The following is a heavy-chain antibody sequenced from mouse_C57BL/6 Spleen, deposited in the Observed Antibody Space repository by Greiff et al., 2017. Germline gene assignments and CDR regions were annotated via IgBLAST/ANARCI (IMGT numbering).Heavy chain of an antibody. J-gene: IGHJ1*03. CDR2: IYPGDGDT. CDR1: GYAFSSYW. V-gene: IGHV1-80*01. Sequence: QVQLQQSGAELVKPGASVKISCKASGYAFSSYWMNWVKQRPGKGLEWIGQIYPGDGDTNYNGKFKGKATLTADKSSSTAYMQLSSLTSEDSAVYFCARLYDGYSPYFDVWGTGTTVTVSS. CDR3: ARLYDGYSPYFDV. D-gene: IGHD2-3*01.